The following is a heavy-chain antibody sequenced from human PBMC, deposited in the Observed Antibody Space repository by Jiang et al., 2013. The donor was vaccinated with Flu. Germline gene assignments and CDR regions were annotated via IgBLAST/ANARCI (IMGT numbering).Heavy chain of an antibody. V-gene: IGHV3-30*01. CDR3: AKYCSSTSCQVDY. CDR1: GFTFSSYA. CDR2: ISYDGSNK. Sequence: VQLLESGGGLVQPGGSLRLSCAASGFTFSSYAMHWVRQAPGKGLEWVAVISYDGSNKYYADSVKGRFTISRDNSKNTLYLQMNSLRAEDTAVYYCAKYCSSTSCQVDYVGP. J-gene: IGHJ4*01. D-gene: IGHD2-2*01.